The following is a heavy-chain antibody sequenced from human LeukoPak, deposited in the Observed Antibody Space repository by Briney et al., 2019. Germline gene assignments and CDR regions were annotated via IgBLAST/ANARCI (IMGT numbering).Heavy chain of an antibody. V-gene: IGHV3-30*18. CDR1: GFTFSSHG. CDR3: AKWLRDYDSYAYY. Sequence: PGGSLRLSCAASGFTFSSHGMHWVRQAPGKGLEWVALISYDGSNKHYADSVKGRFTISRDNSKNTLYLQMNSLRVEDTGLYYCAKWLRDYDSYAYYWGQGTLVTVSS. CDR2: ISYDGSNK. J-gene: IGHJ4*02. D-gene: IGHD3-22*01.